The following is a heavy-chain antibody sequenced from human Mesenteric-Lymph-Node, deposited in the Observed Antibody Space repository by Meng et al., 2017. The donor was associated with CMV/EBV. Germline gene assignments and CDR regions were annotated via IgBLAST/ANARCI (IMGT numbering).Heavy chain of an antibody. V-gene: IGHV3-15*01. CDR2: IKSKTEGGTT. CDR3: TTDSPVIVVVPAAIRRLNYYYYGMDV. J-gene: IGHJ6*02. CDR1: GFTFSNAW. D-gene: IGHD2-2*02. Sequence: GESLKISCAASGFTFSNAWMTWVRQAPGKGLEWVGRIKSKTEGGTTDYAAPVKGRFTISRDDSKNTLYLQMSSLKTEDTALYYCTTDSPVIVVVPAAIRRLNYYYYGMDVWGQGTTVTVSS.